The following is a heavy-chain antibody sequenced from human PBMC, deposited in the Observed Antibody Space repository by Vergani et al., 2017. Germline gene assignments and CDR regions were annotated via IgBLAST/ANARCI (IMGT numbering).Heavy chain of an antibody. Sequence: QLQLQESGPGLVKPSETLSLTCTVSGGSISSSSYYWGWIRQPPGKGLEWIGSIYYSGSTYYNPSLKSRVTISVDTSKNQFSLKLSSVTAADTAVYYCAGAYYDSSGHRGHYFDYWGQGTLVTVSS. J-gene: IGHJ4*02. CDR3: AGAYYDSSGHRGHYFDY. CDR1: GGSISSSSYY. D-gene: IGHD3-22*01. V-gene: IGHV4-39*07. CDR2: IYYSGST.